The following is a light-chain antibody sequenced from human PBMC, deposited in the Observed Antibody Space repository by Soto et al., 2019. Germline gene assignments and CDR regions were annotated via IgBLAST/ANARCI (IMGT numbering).Light chain of an antibody. CDR3: QQYHTWPIT. CDR1: QSVSNY. CDR2: DAS. V-gene: IGKV3D-15*01. Sequence: ENVLTQSPATLSLSPGERATLSCRASQSVSNYVAWYQQKPGQAPRLLIYDASNRATGVPARFSGSGSGTEFTLTISSLQSEDCAIYYCQQYHTWPITFGGGTKVDIK. J-gene: IGKJ4*01.